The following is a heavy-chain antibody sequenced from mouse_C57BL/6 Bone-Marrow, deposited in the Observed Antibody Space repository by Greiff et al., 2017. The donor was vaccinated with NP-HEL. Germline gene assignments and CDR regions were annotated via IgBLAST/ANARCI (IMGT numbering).Heavy chain of an antibody. D-gene: IGHD1-1*01. J-gene: IGHJ4*01. V-gene: IGHV1-63*01. CDR3: ARGTTVASYYYAMDY. CDR2: IYPGGGYT. CDR1: GYTFTNYW. Sequence: QVQLKESGAELVRPGTSVKMSCKASGYTFTNYWIGWAKQRPGHGLEWIGDIYPGGGYTNYNEKFKGKATLTADKSSSTAYMQFSSLTSEDSAIYYCARGTTVASYYYAMDYWGQGTSVTVSS.